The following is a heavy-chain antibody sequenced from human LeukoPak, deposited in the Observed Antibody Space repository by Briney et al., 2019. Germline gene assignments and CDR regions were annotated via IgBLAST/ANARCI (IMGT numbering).Heavy chain of an antibody. D-gene: IGHD2-2*01. CDR2: IYYSGST. V-gene: IGHV4-39*01. CDR3: ARPIVVVPAWEKRYYMDV. Sequence: KTSETLSLTCTVSGGSISSSSYYWGWIRQPPGKGLEWIGSIYYSGSTYYNPSLKSRVTISVDTSKNQFSLKLSSVTAADTAVYYCARPIVVVPAWEKRYYMDVWGKGTTVTVSS. J-gene: IGHJ6*03. CDR1: GGSISSSSYY.